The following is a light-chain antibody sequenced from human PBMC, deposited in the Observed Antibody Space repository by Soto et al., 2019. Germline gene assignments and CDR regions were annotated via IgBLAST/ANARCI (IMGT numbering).Light chain of an antibody. CDR1: SSNIGADYD. Sequence: QSVLTQPPSASGTPGQRVTISCSGSSSNIGADYDVHWYQQLPGAAPKLLIYGNTNRPSGVPDRFSGSKSGTSGSLAITGLQAEDEADYYCQSYDTSLSGSYVFGTGTKLTVL. V-gene: IGLV1-40*01. CDR3: QSYDTSLSGSYV. CDR2: GNT. J-gene: IGLJ1*01.